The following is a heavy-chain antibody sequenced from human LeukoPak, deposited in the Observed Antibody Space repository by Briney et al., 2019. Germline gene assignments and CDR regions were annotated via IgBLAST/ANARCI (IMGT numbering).Heavy chain of an antibody. J-gene: IGHJ4*02. V-gene: IGHV3-23*01. D-gene: IGHD2-2*03. CDR2: ISGSGGST. CDR3: AKDSHWILFDD. Sequence: GGSLRLSCAASGFTFSSYGMSWVRQAPGKGLEWVSAISGSGGSTYYADSVKGRFTISRDNSKNTLYLQMNNLRDEDTAVYYCAKDSHWILFDDWGQGTLVTVSS. CDR1: GFTFSSYG.